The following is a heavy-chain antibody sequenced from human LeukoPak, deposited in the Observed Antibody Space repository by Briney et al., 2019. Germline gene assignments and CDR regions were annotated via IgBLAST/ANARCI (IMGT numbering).Heavy chain of an antibody. V-gene: IGHV3-48*03. Sequence: GGSLRPSCAASGFTFSNFEMNWVRQAPGKGLEWLSYIDSSADILYYADSVKGRFTISRDNAKTSLYLQMNSLRAEDTAVYYCAREGNSNNFDYWGQGTLVTVSS. J-gene: IGHJ4*02. CDR3: AREGNSNNFDY. D-gene: IGHD1/OR15-1a*01. CDR1: GFTFSNFE. CDR2: IDSSADIL.